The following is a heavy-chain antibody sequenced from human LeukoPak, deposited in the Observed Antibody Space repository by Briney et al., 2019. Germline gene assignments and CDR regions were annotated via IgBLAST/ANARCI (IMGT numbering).Heavy chain of an antibody. V-gene: IGHV1-18*01. D-gene: IGHD3-9*01. CDR3: ARGALSRYFDWLSEIDYFDY. CDR1: GYTFTSYG. J-gene: IGHJ4*02. Sequence: GASVKVSCKASGYTFTSYGISWVRQAPGQGLEWMGWISAYNGNTNYAQKLQGRVTMTTDTSTSTAYMELRSLRSDDTAVYYCARGALSRYFDWLSEIDYFDYWGQGTLVTVSS. CDR2: ISAYNGNT.